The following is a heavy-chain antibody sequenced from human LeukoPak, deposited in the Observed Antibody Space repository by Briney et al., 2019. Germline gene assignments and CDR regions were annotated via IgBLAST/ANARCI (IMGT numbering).Heavy chain of an antibody. CDR1: GGSISSYY. D-gene: IGHD6-13*01. CDR3: ARSGSSWYYFDY. J-gene: IGHJ4*02. CDR2: IYYSGST. Sequence: SETLSLTCTVSGGSISSYYWSWIRQPPGKGLEWIGYIYYSGSTNYNPSLKSRVTISVDTSKNQFSLKLSSVTAADTAVYYCARSGSSWYYFDYWGQGTLVTVSS. V-gene: IGHV4-59*01.